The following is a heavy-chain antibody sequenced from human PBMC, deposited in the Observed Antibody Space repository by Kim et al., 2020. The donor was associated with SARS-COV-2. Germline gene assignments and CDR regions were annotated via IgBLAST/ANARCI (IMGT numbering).Heavy chain of an antibody. CDR3: ARPRGVGDSGFDN. J-gene: IGHJ4*02. CDR2: INEDGSEK. CDR1: GFTFSSFW. V-gene: IGHV3-7*03. Sequence: GGSLRLSCAASGFTFSSFWMSWVRQAPGKGLEWVANINEDGSEKYYVDSVKGRFTISRDNANKSLYLQMNTLRVQDTAVYYCARPRGVGDSGFDNWGQG. D-gene: IGHD1-26*01.